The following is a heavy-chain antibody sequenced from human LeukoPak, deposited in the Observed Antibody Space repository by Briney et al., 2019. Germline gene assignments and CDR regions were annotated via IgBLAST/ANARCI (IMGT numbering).Heavy chain of an antibody. V-gene: IGHV3-21*01. D-gene: IGHD3-10*01. J-gene: IGHJ5*02. CDR1: GFTFSSYS. Sequence: GGSLRLSCAASGFTFSSYSMNWVRQAPGKGLEWVSSISSSSSYIYYADSVKGRFTISRDNAKNSLYLQMNSLRVEDTAVYYCARDRPHYGNTHLFDPWGQGTLVTVSS. CDR3: ARDRPHYGNTHLFDP. CDR2: ISSSSSYI.